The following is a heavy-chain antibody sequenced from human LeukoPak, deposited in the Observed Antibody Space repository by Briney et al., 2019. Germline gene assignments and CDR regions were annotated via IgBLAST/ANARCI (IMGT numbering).Heavy chain of an antibody. CDR1: GFSFISYG. CDR3: AKRPSDYGDYVSYFDY. Sequence: GGSLRLSCAASGFSFISYGMHWVRQAPGKGLEWVGVISDDGRSKDYADSVKGRFTISRDNSKDTLYLQMNSLRDEDTAVYYCAKRPSDYGDYVSYFDYWGQGTMVTVSS. V-gene: IGHV3-30*18. J-gene: IGHJ4*03. CDR2: ISDDGRSK. D-gene: IGHD4-17*01.